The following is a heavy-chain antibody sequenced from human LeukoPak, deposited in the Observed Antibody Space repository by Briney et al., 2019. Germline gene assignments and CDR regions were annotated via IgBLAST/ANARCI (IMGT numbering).Heavy chain of an antibody. CDR3: ARGGSSSWYESGGAVY. CDR2: IIPIFGTA. V-gene: IGHV1-69*13. Sequence: ASVKVSCKASGGTFSSYAISWVRQAPGQGLEWMGGIIPIFGTANYAQKFQGRVTITADESTSTAYMELSRLRSDDTAVYYCARGGSSSWYESGGAVYWGQGTLVTVSS. D-gene: IGHD6-13*01. CDR1: GGTFSSYA. J-gene: IGHJ4*02.